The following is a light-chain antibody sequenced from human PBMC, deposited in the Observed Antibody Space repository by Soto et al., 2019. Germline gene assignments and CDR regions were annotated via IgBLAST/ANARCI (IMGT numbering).Light chain of an antibody. CDR3: QQYHGYSLT. J-gene: IGKJ1*01. V-gene: IGKV1-5*01. CDR1: QTISFS. CDR2: DAS. Sequence: DIQITQSPSTRSASVGDRVAITCRASQTISFSLAWYQQKPGKAPKLLIYDASTLQSGVPSRFSGSESGTEFILTISGLQPDDFATYYCQQYHGYSLTFGQGTQVDI.